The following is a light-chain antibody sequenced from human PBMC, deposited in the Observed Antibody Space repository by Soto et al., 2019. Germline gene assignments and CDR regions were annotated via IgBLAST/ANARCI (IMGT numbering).Light chain of an antibody. CDR3: AALDDSLSGRV. Sequence: QSVLTQPPSASGTPGQRVTISWSGSGSNVGTSYVYWYQQLPGTAPKLLIYANNQRPSGVPDRFSGSKSGTSATLAISGLRSEDEADYYCAALDDSLSGRVFGGGTKLTVL. J-gene: IGLJ3*02. CDR1: GSNVGTSY. V-gene: IGLV1-47*01. CDR2: ANN.